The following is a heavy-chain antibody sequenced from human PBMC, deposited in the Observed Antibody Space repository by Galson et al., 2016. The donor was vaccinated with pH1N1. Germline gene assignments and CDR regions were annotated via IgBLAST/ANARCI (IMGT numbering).Heavy chain of an antibody. CDR2: ISGSGGST. CDR1: GFTFSSYA. CDR3: AKDIGYCSSTSCQYYYYYGMDV. J-gene: IGHJ6*02. Sequence: SLRLSCAASGFTFSSYAMSWVRQAPGKGLEWVSAISGSGGSTYYADYVKGRFTITTDNSKNTLYRQMNSRRAEDTAVYYCAKDIGYCSSTSCQYYYYYGMDVWGQGTTVTVSS. D-gene: IGHD2-2*01. V-gene: IGHV3-23*01.